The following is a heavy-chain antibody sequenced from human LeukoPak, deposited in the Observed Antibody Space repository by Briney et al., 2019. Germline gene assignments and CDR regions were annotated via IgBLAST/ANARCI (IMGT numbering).Heavy chain of an antibody. CDR1: GFTFSNYW. Sequence: PGGSLRLSCVASGFTFSNYWMAWVRRAPVRGLEDMAKIKEDGREEYYVDSVRGRFTISRDNAKNSLYLQMYSLRGEDTAVYYCARESGYRSIDYWGQGTLVTVSS. CDR2: IKEDGREE. CDR3: ARESGYRSIDY. J-gene: IGHJ4*02. D-gene: IGHD5-18*01. V-gene: IGHV3-7*01.